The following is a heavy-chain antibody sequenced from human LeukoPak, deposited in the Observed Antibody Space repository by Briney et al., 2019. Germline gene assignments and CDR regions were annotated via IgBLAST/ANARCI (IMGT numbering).Heavy chain of an antibody. D-gene: IGHD2-15*01. CDR3: ASEGIVVVVAASGGWFDP. V-gene: IGHV4-34*01. CDR2: INHSGST. CDR1: GGSFSGYY. Sequence: PSETLSLTCAVYGGSFSGYYWSWIRQPPGKGLEWIGEINHSGSTNYNPSLKSRVTISVDTSKNQFSLKLSSVTAADTAVYYCASEGIVVVVAASGGWFDPWGQGTLVTVSS. J-gene: IGHJ5*02.